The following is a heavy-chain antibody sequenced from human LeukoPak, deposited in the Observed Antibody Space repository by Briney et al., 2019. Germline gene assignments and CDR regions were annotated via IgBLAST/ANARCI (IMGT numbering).Heavy chain of an antibody. CDR3: AKRYYYDSSGYPKGNYFDY. D-gene: IGHD3-22*01. J-gene: IGHJ4*02. V-gene: IGHV4-34*01. Sequence: SETLSLTCAVYGGSFSGYYWSWIRQPPGKGLEWIGEINDSGSTNYNPSLKSRVTISVDTSKNHFSLKLSSVTAADTAVYYCAKRYYYDSSGYPKGNYFDYWGQGTLVTVSS. CDR2: INDSGST. CDR1: GGSFSGYY.